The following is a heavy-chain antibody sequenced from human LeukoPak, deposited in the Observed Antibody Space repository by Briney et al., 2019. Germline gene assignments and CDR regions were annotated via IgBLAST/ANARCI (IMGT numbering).Heavy chain of an antibody. CDR2: ITSSSSYI. D-gene: IGHD6-13*01. Sequence: GGSLRLSCAASGFTFSSYSMNWVRQAPGKGLEWVSSITSSSSYIYYADSVKGRFTISRDNAKNSLYLQMNSLRAEDTAVYYCARGRGSSWYGYWFDPWGQGTLVTVSS. J-gene: IGHJ5*02. CDR1: GFTFSSYS. CDR3: ARGRGSSWYGYWFDP. V-gene: IGHV3-21*01.